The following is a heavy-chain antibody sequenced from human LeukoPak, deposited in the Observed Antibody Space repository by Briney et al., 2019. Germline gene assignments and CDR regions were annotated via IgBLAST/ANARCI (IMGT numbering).Heavy chain of an antibody. CDR1: GFTFRNYW. V-gene: IGHV3-7*03. J-gene: IGHJ4*02. D-gene: IGHD6-13*01. Sequence: GGSLRLSCAASGFTFRNYWMSWVRQVPGKGREGVVNINEGGNEKNYVDSVKGRFTASRDNAQNSLYLQMNSLRVEDTAVYYCARHPNSNWDYWGQGTLVTVSS. CDR2: INEGGNEK. CDR3: ARHPNSNWDY.